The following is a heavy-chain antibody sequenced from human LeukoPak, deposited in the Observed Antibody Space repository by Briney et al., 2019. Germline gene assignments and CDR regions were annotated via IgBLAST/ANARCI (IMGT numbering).Heavy chain of an antibody. Sequence: GGSLRLSCAASGFTFSSYAMHWVRQAPGKGLEWVAVISYDGSNKYYADSVKGRFTISRDNSKNTLYLQMNSLRAEDTAVYYCARDPSSSSWHLGDYWGQGTLVTVSS. CDR1: GFTFSSYA. V-gene: IGHV3-30-3*01. D-gene: IGHD6-13*01. CDR3: ARDPSSSSWHLGDY. J-gene: IGHJ4*02. CDR2: ISYDGSNK.